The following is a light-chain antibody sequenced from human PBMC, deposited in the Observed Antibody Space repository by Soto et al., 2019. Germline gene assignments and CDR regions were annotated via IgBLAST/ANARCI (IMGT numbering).Light chain of an antibody. CDR2: DVS. J-gene: IGLJ2*01. CDR3: SSYTSSSRVV. CDR1: SSDVGGYNY. Sequence: QSVLTQPASVSGSPGQSITISCTGTSSDVGGYNYVSWYQQHPGKAPKLMIYDVSNRPSGVSNRFSGSKYGNTASLTISGLKAEDEADYYCSSYTSSSRVVFGGGTKLTVL. V-gene: IGLV2-14*01.